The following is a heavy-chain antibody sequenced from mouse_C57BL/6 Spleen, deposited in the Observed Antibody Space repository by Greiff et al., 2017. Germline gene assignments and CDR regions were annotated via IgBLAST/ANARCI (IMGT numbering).Heavy chain of an antibody. CDR3: TTDYYGSRFAY. V-gene: IGHV14-4*01. D-gene: IGHD1-1*01. J-gene: IGHJ3*01. Sequence: VQLQQSGAELVRPGASVKLSCTASGFNIKDDYMHWVKQRPEQGLAWIGWIDPENGDTAYASKFQGKATITADTSSNTAYLQLSSLTSEDTAVYYCTTDYYGSRFAYWGQGTLVTVSA. CDR1: GFNIKDDY. CDR2: IDPENGDT.